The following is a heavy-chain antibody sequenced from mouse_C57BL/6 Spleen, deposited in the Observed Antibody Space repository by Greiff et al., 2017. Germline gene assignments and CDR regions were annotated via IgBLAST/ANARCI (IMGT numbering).Heavy chain of an antibody. Sequence: QVQLQQPGAELVMPGASVKLSCKASGYTFTSYWMHWVKQRPGQGLEWIGEIDPSDSYTNYNQKFKGKSTLTLDKSYSTAYMQRSSLTSEDSAVYYCARYDYGSSPFAYWGQGTLVTVSA. D-gene: IGHD1-1*01. CDR2: IDPSDSYT. CDR3: ARYDYGSSPFAY. V-gene: IGHV1-69*01. CDR1: GYTFTSYW. J-gene: IGHJ3*01.